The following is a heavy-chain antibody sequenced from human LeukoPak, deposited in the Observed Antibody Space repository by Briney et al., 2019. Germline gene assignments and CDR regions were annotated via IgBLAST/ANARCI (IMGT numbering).Heavy chain of an antibody. J-gene: IGHJ4*02. Sequence: KPSETLSLTCTVSGGSISSSSYYWGWIRQPPGKGLEWIGSIYYNGSTYYNPSLKSRVTISVDTSKNQFSLKLSSVTAADTAVYYCARGSSGWYRFVDYWGQGTLVTVSS. CDR2: IYYNGST. CDR1: GGSISSSSYY. CDR3: ARGSSGWYRFVDY. V-gene: IGHV4-39*01. D-gene: IGHD6-19*01.